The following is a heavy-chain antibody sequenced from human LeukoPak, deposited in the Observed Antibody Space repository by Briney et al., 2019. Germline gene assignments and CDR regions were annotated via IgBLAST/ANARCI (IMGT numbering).Heavy chain of an antibody. CDR3: ARDRYCSSASCYGGDY. D-gene: IGHD2-2*01. J-gene: IGHJ4*02. CDR2: IGTDGSST. V-gene: IGHV3-74*01. CDR1: GFTFSSYW. Sequence: GGSLRLSCVASGFTFSSYWMHWVRQAPGKGLVWVSRIGTDGSSTGYADSVKGRFTISRDNAKNTLYLQMNSLRAEDTAVYYCARDRYCSSASCYGGDYWGQGTLVSVSS.